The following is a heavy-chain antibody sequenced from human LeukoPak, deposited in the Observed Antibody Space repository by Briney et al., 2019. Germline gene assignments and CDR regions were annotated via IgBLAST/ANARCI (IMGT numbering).Heavy chain of an antibody. CDR3: ARSLGDYCSGGSCYLDY. D-gene: IGHD2-15*01. CDR2: ISAYNGNT. CDR1: GYTFTSYG. Sequence: ASVKVSCKASGYTFTSYGISWVRQAPGQGLEWMGWISAYNGNTNYAQKFQGRVTMTTDTSTSTAYMELRSLRSDDTAVYYCARSLGDYCSGGSCYLDYWGQGTLVTVSS. V-gene: IGHV1-18*01. J-gene: IGHJ4*02.